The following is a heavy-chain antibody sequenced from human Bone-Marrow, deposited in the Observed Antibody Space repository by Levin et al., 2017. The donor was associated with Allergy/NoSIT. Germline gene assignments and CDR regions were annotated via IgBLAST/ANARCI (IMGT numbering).Heavy chain of an antibody. CDR1: GGSISSGGYY. CDR2: TYYSGST. V-gene: IGHV4-31*03. Sequence: SETLSLTCTVSGGSISSGGYYLTWIRQHPGKGLEWIGYTYYSGSTYYNPSLKSRVTISMDTSKNQFSLRLSSGTAADTAVYYCAREVAVVIRFSEWSLVPPVWGKGTTVTVSS. CDR3: AREVAVVIRFSEWSLVPPV. D-gene: IGHD3-3*01. J-gene: IGHJ6*04.